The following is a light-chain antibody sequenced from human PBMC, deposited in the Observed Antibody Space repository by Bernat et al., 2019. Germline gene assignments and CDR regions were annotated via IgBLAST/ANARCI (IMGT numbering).Light chain of an antibody. CDR2: GSS. V-gene: IGLV1-40*01. J-gene: IGLJ2*01. CDR3: QSYDSNLSGSV. CDR1: RSNIGAGHD. Sequence: QSVLTQPPAVSGAPGQGVTISCTGSRSNIGAGHDVHWYQQLPGTAPKLLIYGSSNRPSGVPRRFSASKSGTSASLAITGLQAEDEADYYCQSYDSNLSGSVFGGGTKLNVL.